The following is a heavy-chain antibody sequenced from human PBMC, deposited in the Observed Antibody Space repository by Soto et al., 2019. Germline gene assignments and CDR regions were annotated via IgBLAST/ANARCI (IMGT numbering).Heavy chain of an antibody. V-gene: IGHV1-46*04. CDR2: VNPNGGGT. CDR1: GYNFTSYY. D-gene: IGHD5-12*01. J-gene: IGHJ4*02. CDR3: ERGGEWLQLDY. Sequence: QVQLVQSGAEVKKPGASVRVSCKASGYNFTSYYMHWVRQAPGQGLEWMGIVNPNGGGTSYAQKLQGRVTMTRNTTTSTVYMELTGLRSEDTAVYYCERGGEWLQLDYWGQGTLVTVSS.